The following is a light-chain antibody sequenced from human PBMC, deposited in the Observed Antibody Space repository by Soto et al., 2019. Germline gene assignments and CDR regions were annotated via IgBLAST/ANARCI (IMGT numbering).Light chain of an antibody. CDR2: GAD. Sequence: EIVWKQSPATLSLFPGATATLSCRASHSVSSNLAWYQQKPGQAPRLLVYGADTRATGIPATFCGSGSGTEFTLTISSLQSEDFAVYYCQQQDSSPPITXGQGTRLEIK. J-gene: IGKJ5*01. CDR1: HSVSSN. V-gene: IGKV3-15*01. CDR3: QQQDSSPPIT.